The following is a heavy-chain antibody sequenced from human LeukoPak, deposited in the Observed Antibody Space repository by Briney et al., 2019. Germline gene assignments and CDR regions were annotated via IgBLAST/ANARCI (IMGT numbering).Heavy chain of an antibody. CDR2: ISGSGTII. J-gene: IGHJ6*03. D-gene: IGHD2-2*02. CDR3: ARPISRYMDV. CDR1: GFSISDYY. V-gene: IGHV3-11*04. Sequence: GGSLRLSCAVSGFSISDYYVSWIRQAPGKGLEWISYISGSGTIIYYTDSVKGRFTISRDNAKNSLYLQINSLRAEDTALYYCARPISRYMDVWGKGTTVTVSS.